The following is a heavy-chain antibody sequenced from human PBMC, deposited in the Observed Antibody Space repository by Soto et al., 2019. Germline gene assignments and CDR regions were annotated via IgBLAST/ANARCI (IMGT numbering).Heavy chain of an antibody. Sequence: ASVKVSCKASGYTCTIYGISCVLQAALQWLDWMGWISAYNGNTNYAQKLQGRVTMTTDTSTSTAYMELRSLRSDDTAVYYCAREEEYCSSTSCYTGGWFDPWGQGTLVTVS. V-gene: IGHV1-18*01. CDR2: ISAYNGNT. CDR1: GYTCTIYG. CDR3: AREEEYCSSTSCYTGGWFDP. D-gene: IGHD2-2*02. J-gene: IGHJ5*02.